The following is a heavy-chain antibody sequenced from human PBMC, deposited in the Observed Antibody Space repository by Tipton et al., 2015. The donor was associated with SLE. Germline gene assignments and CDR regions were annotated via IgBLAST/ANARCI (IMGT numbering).Heavy chain of an antibody. D-gene: IGHD3-3*01. CDR3: ARSPVDYWNGYSA. CDR1: GFTFSNYA. Sequence: LSLTCAASGFTFSNYAMSWVRQAPGKGLEWVSAITGSGDRTYYIDSVKGRFTISRDNSKNSLYLQMNGLRAEDTAVYYCARSPVDYWNGYSAWGQGTPVAVSS. V-gene: IGHV3-23*01. CDR2: ITGSGDRT. J-gene: IGHJ4*02.